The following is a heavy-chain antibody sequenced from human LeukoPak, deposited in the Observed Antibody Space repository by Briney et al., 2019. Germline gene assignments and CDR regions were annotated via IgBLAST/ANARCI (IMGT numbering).Heavy chain of an antibody. J-gene: IGHJ4*02. CDR1: GFTFSSYA. V-gene: IGHV3-23*01. D-gene: IGHD6-6*01. CDR3: AKVRIAARLFDY. CDR2: ISGSGGST. Sequence: GGSLRLSCAASGFTFSSYAMSWVRQAPGKGLEWVSAISGSGGSTYYADSVKGRFTISRDNSKNTLYLRMNSLRAEDTAVYYCAKVRIAARLFDYWGQGTLVTVSS.